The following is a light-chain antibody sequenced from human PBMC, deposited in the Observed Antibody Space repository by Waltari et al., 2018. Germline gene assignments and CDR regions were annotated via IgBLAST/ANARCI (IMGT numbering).Light chain of an antibody. V-gene: IGKV3-15*01. CDR1: QSVSSN. CDR2: DVS. Sequence: EIIMKQSPATLSLLPGERATLSCRASQSVSSNLAWYQQKPGQAPRLLMYDVSIRGTGVPARFSGSGSGTEFTLTISSLQSEDFAVYYCQHYDNWPPYTFGQGTKLEIK. CDR3: QHYDNWPPYT. J-gene: IGKJ2*01.